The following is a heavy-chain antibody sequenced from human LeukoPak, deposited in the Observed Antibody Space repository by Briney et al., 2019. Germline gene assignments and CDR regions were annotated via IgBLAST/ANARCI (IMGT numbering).Heavy chain of an antibody. Sequence: PGGSLRLSCAASGFTFSSYAMHWVRQAPGKGLEWVAVISYDGSNKYYADSVKGRFTISRDNSKNTLYLQMNSLRAEDTAVYYCARDPAAAGHTLDYWGQGTLVAVSS. D-gene: IGHD6-13*01. J-gene: IGHJ4*02. CDR2: ISYDGSNK. V-gene: IGHV3-30*04. CDR3: ARDPAAAGHTLDY. CDR1: GFTFSSYA.